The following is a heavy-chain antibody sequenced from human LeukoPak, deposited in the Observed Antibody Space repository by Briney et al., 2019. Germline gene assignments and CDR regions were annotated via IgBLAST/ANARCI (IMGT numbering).Heavy chain of an antibody. J-gene: IGHJ4*02. CDR1: GGSISSYY. CDR3: ARDLATVTPWYFDY. Sequence: SETQSLTCTVSGGSISSYYWSWIRQPAGKGLEWIGRIYTSGSTNYNPSLKSRVTMSVDTSKNQFSLKLSSVTAADTAVYYCARDLATVTPWYFDYWGQGTLVSVSA. CDR2: IYTSGST. V-gene: IGHV4-4*07. D-gene: IGHD4-17*01.